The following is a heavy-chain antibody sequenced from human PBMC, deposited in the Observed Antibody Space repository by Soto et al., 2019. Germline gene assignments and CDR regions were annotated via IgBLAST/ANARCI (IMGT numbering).Heavy chain of an antibody. CDR2: IYHSGST. CDR3: ARDQGGGEDYYYGMDV. CDR1: GGSISSGGYS. V-gene: IGHV4-30-2*01. D-gene: IGHD2-15*01. Sequence: PSETLSLTCAVSGGSISSGGYSWSWIRQPPGKGLEWIGYIYHSGSTNYNPSLKSRVTISVDTSKNQFSLKLSSVTAADTAVYYCARDQGGGEDYYYGMDVWGQGTTVTVSS. J-gene: IGHJ6*02.